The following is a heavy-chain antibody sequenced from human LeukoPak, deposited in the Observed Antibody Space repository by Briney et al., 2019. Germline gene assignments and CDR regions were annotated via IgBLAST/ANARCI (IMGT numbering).Heavy chain of an antibody. V-gene: IGHV4-39*01. Sequence: SETLSLTCTVSGGSISSSSYYWGWIRQPPGKGLEWIGSIYYSGSTYYNPSLKSRVTISVDTSKNQFSPKLSSVTAAGTAVYYCARQASTYYYDSSGYPPVDYWGQGTLVTVSS. CDR2: IYYSGST. J-gene: IGHJ4*02. CDR3: ARQASTYYYDSSGYPPVDY. D-gene: IGHD3-22*01. CDR1: GGSISSSSYY.